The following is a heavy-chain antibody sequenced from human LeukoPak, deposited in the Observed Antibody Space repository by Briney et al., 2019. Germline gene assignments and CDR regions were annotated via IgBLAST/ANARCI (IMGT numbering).Heavy chain of an antibody. CDR3: ARGSSWYPY. CDR2: ISYDGSNK. J-gene: IGHJ4*02. CDR1: GFTFSSYA. D-gene: IGHD6-13*01. V-gene: IGHV3-30-3*01. Sequence: GGSLRLSCAASGFTFSSYAMHWVRQAPGKGLEWVAVISYDGSNKYYADSVKGRFTISRDNSKNTLCLQMNSLRAEDTAVYYCARGSSWYPYWGQGTLVTVSS.